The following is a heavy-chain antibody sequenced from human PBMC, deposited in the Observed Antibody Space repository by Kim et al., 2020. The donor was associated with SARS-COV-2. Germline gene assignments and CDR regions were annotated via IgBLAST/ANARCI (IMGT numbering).Heavy chain of an antibody. J-gene: IGHJ5*02. CDR3: ARSDYGDYWFDP. V-gene: IGHV1-3*01. D-gene: IGHD4-17*01. Sequence: KYSQKFQGRVTITRDTSASTAYMELSSLRSEDTAVYYCARSDYGDYWFDPWGQGTLVTVSS.